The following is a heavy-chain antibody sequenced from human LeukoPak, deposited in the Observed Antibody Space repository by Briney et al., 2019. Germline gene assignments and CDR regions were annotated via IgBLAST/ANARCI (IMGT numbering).Heavy chain of an antibody. V-gene: IGHV4-39*07. D-gene: IGHD3-16*01. CDR2: IYYSGST. J-gene: IGHJ4*02. Sequence: SETLSLTCTVSGGSISSSSYYWGWIRQPPGKGLEWIGSIYYSGSTYYNLSLKSRVTISVDTSKNQFSLKLSSVTAADTAVYYCARAHRGLGGSFDYWGQGTLVTVSS. CDR1: GGSISSSSYY. CDR3: ARAHRGLGGSFDY.